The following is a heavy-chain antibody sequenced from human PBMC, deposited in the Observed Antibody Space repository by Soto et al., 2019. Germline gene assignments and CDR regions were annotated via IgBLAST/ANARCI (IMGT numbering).Heavy chain of an antibody. CDR3: ASTYPYYYYGMDV. CDR1: GYTFTNYG. D-gene: IGHD2-2*01. Sequence: ASVKVSCKASGYTFTNYGIAWVRQAPGQGLEWMGWISAYSGNTGYAQKFQGRVTMTRNTSISTAYMELSSLRSEDTAVYYCASTYPYYYYGMDVWGQGTTVTVSS. CDR2: ISAYSGNT. J-gene: IGHJ6*02. V-gene: IGHV1-8*01.